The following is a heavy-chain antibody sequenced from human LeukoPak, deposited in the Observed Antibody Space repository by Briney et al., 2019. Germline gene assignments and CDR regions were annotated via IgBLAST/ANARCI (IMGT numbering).Heavy chain of an antibody. CDR1: GFTFSSYA. CDR3: ARAIVVVVAADY. Sequence: GRSLRLSCAASGFTFSSYAMHWVRQAPGKGLERVAVISYDGSNKYYAESVKGRFTISRDNSKNTLYLQMNSLRAEDTAVYYCARAIVVVVAADYWGQGTLVTVSS. V-gene: IGHV3-30-3*01. D-gene: IGHD2-15*01. CDR2: ISYDGSNK. J-gene: IGHJ4*02.